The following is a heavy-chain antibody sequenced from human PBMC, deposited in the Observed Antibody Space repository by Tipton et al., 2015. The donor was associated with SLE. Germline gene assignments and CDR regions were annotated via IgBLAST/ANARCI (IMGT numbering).Heavy chain of an antibody. V-gene: IGHV4-30-2*01. D-gene: IGHD3-10*01. CDR1: GGSISSGRYS. J-gene: IGHJ4*02. CDR2: IYHSGST. Sequence: TLSLTCAVSGGSISSGRYSWNWIRQPPGKGLEWIGYIYHSGSTYYNPSLKSRVTISVDTSKNQFSLKLSSVTAADTAVYYCARGLRITMVRGVPFDYWGQGTLVTVSS. CDR3: ARGLRITMVRGVPFDY.